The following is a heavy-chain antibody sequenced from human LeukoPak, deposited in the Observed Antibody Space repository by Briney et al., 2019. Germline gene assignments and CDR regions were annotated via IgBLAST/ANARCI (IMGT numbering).Heavy chain of an antibody. CDR1: GYTFTSYG. Sequence: GASVKVSCKASGYTFTSYGISWVRQAPGQGLEWMGWISAYNGNTNYAQKLQGRVTMTTDTSTSTAYMELRSLRSDDTAVYYCARNGVSVDDYVRGSYRPPLYYYYMDVWGKGTTVTVSS. CDR3: ARNGVSVDDYVRGSYRPPLYYYYMDV. CDR2: ISAYNGNT. J-gene: IGHJ6*03. D-gene: IGHD3-16*02. V-gene: IGHV1-18*01.